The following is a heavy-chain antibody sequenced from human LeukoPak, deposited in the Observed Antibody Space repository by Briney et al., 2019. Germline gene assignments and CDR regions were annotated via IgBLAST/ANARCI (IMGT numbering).Heavy chain of an antibody. D-gene: IGHD3-22*01. CDR2: ISSSSSYI. Sequence: GGSLRLSCAASGFTFSSYSMNWVRQAPGKGLEWVSSISSSSSYIYYADSVKGRFTISRDNAKNSLYLQMNSLRAEDTAVYYCARDFWYYYDSSGYYSDYWGQGTLVTVSS. CDR1: GFTFSSYS. V-gene: IGHV3-21*01. J-gene: IGHJ4*02. CDR3: ARDFWYYYDSSGYYSDY.